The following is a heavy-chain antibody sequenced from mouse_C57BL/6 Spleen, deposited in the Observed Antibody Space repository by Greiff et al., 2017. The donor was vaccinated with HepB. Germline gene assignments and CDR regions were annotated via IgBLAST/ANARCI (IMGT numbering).Heavy chain of an antibody. D-gene: IGHD2-1*01. CDR3: AIIYYGNYYAMDY. CDR1: GYTFTTYP. J-gene: IGHJ4*01. V-gene: IGHV1-47*01. Sequence: QVQLQESGAELVKPGASVKMSCKASGYTFTTYPIEWMKQNHGKSLEWIGNFHPYNDDTKYNEKFKGKATLTVEKSSSTVYLELSRLTSDDSAVYYCAIIYYGNYYAMDYWGQGTSVTVSS. CDR2: FHPYNDDT.